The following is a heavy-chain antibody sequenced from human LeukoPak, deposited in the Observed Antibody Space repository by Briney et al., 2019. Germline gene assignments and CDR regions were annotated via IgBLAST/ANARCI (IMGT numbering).Heavy chain of an antibody. D-gene: IGHD3-22*01. CDR2: INNDGSNT. CDR3: VRGSSGPDT. Sequence: GGSLILSCAASGFTFSSYWMHWVRQAPGKGLVWVSRINNDGSNTVYADSVNGRFTTSRDNAKNTLYLQMNSLRSEDTAVYYCVRGSSGPDTWGQGTLVTVSS. CDR1: GFTFSSYW. J-gene: IGHJ5*02. V-gene: IGHV3-74*01.